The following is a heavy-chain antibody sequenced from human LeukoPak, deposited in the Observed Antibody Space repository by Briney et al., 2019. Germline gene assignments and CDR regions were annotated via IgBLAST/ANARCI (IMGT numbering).Heavy chain of an antibody. Sequence: PGGSLRLSCAASGFTVSSNYMSWVRQAPGKGLEWVSVIYSGGSTYYADSVKGRFTISRDNAKNTLYLQMNRLSAEDTALYYCARDTFPLGAPGEKGDFFDCWGREPWSPSPQ. CDR3: ARDTFPLGAPGEKGDFFDC. J-gene: IGHJ4*02. CDR1: GFTVSSNY. CDR2: IYSGGST. V-gene: IGHV3-53*01. D-gene: IGHD3-16*01.